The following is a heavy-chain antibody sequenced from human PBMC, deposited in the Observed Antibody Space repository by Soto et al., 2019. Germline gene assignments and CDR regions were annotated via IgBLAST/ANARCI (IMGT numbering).Heavy chain of an antibody. D-gene: IGHD2-15*01. CDR1: GYTFTGYY. V-gene: IGHV1-2*06. Sequence: ASVKVSCKASGYTFTGYYMHWVRQAPGQGLEWVGRINPNSGDTDYSQKFQGRVTMSRDTSISTAYMELGRLTSDDTALYYCAGAFGYCSGATCYSRGGGYYYGMDVWGQGTTVTVSS. CDR2: INPNSGDT. CDR3: AGAFGYCSGATCYSRGGGYYYGMDV. J-gene: IGHJ6*02.